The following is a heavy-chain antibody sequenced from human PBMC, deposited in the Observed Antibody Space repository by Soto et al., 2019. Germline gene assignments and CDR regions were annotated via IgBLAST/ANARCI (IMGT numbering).Heavy chain of an antibody. J-gene: IGHJ4*02. CDR1: GGSINHCY. D-gene: IGHD1-26*01. CDR2: IYYSGTTT. V-gene: IGHV4-59*08. CDR3: ARLGGSYAVPHFDY. Sequence: QVQLQESGPGLVRPSETLSLTCTVSGGSINHCYWPWIRQPPGKGLEWMGYIYYSGTTTNYNPSLKSRVTLSVDTSKNQFSLKLSSVTAADTAVYYCARLGGSYAVPHFDYWGQGTLVTVSS.